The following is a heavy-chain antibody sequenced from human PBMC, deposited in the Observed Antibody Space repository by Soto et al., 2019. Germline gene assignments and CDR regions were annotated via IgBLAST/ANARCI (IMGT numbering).Heavy chain of an antibody. V-gene: IGHV4-39*01. D-gene: IGHD3-3*01. CDR3: ARGTGYYDLWSGYNPHGYFDY. CDR2: IYYSGSTIYYSGST. J-gene: IGHJ4*02. CDR1: GASITYTNYY. Sequence: SETLSLTCTVSGASITYTNYYWGWIRQPPGKGLEWIGSIYYSGSTIYYSGSTYYNPSLKSRVTISVDTSKNQLSLKLSSVTAADTAVYYCARGTGYYDLWSGYNPHGYFDYWGQGTLVTVSS.